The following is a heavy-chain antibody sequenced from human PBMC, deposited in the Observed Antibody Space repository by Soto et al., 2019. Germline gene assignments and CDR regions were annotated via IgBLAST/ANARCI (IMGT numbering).Heavy chain of an antibody. Sequence: QVQLVQSGAEVKKPGASVKVSCKASGYTFTSYGISWVRQAPGQGLEWMGWISAYNGNTNYAQKLQGRVTMTTDTATSKAYMELRSLRSDDTAVYYCASGQLVGRPAYYYYGMDVWGQGTTVTVSS. D-gene: IGHD6-13*01. V-gene: IGHV1-18*01. CDR1: GYTFTSYG. J-gene: IGHJ6*02. CDR2: ISAYNGNT. CDR3: ASGQLVGRPAYYYYGMDV.